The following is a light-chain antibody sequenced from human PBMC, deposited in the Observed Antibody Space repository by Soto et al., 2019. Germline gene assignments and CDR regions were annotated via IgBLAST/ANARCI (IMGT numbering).Light chain of an antibody. Sequence: DIQMTQSPSIVSASVGDRVTICCRASQTVNKWVAWYQQKPGKAPKFLIYDASVLESGVPSRFSGSGSGTEFTLTISGLQPEDFATYYCQRYNSNSRTFGQGTKV. CDR1: QTVNKW. CDR2: DAS. V-gene: IGKV1-5*01. CDR3: QRYNSNSRT. J-gene: IGKJ1*01.